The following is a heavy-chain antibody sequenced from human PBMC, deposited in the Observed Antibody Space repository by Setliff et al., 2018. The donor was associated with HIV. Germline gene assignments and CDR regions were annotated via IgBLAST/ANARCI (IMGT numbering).Heavy chain of an antibody. Sequence: GESLKISCAASGFTFSSYSMNWVRQAPGKGLEWVSSISSSSSYIYYADSVKGRFTISRDNAKNSLYLQMNSLRAEDTAVYYCASPVFYGGNSSWGQGTLVTVSS. CDR2: ISSSSSYI. CDR3: ASPVFYGGNSS. D-gene: IGHD4-17*01. J-gene: IGHJ5*02. CDR1: GFTFSSYS. V-gene: IGHV3-21*01.